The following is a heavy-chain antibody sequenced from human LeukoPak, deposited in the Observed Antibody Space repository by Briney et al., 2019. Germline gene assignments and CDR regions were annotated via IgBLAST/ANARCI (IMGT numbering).Heavy chain of an antibody. CDR2: IYYSGST. CDR3: ARDYYDLWSGYYLVFDY. Sequence: TSETLSLTCTVSGGSISSSSYYWGWIRQPPGKGLEWIGSIYYSGSTYYNPSLKSRVTISVDTSKNQFSLKLSSVTAADTAVYYCARDYYDLWSGYYLVFDYWGQGTLVTVSS. V-gene: IGHV4-39*01. CDR1: GGSISSSSYY. J-gene: IGHJ4*02. D-gene: IGHD3-3*01.